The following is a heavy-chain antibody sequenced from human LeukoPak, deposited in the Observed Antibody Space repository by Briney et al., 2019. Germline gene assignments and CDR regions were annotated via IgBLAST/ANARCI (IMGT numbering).Heavy chain of an antibody. D-gene: IGHD6-13*01. J-gene: IGHJ4*02. CDR3: ARSTAPVAAAGTGHY. CDR1: GFTVSSNY. CDR2: IYSGGST. V-gene: IGHV3-66*01. Sequence: GGSLRLSCAASGFTVSSNYMSWVRQAPGKGLEWVSVIYSGGSTYYADSVKGRFTISRDNSKNTLYLQMNSLRAEDTAVYYCARSTAPVAAAGTGHYWGQGTLVTVSS.